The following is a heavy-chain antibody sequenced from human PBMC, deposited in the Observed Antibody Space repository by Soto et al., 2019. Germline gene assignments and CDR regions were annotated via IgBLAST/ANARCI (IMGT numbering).Heavy chain of an antibody. V-gene: IGHV2-5*02. J-gene: IGHJ1*01. CDR3: AHIRVTMIVGAGYFQH. CDR2: IYWDDTK. D-gene: IGHD3-22*01. CDR1: GFSLSSSGVG. Sequence: QITLKESGPTLVKPTQTLTLICTFSGFSLSSSGVGVGWIRQPPGKALEWVALIYWDDTKRYSPSLKGGLTSTKDTSKDQVVLTMTNMDSVDTATYYCAHIRVTMIVGAGYFQHWGQGTLVTVSS.